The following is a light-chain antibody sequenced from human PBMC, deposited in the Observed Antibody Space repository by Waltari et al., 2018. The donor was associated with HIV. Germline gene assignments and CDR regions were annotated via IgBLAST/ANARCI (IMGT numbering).Light chain of an antibody. CDR2: NTN. V-gene: IGLV8-61*01. CDR3: GLYMGSGISV. J-gene: IGLJ2*01. CDR1: SGSVSTTYY. Sequence: QTVVTQEPSFSVSPGGTVTLTCGLSSGSVSTTYYPSWYQHTPGQAPRTLIYNTNTRSSGVPDRFSGSILGNKAALNITGAQADDECDYYCGLYMGSGISVFGGGTKLTVL.